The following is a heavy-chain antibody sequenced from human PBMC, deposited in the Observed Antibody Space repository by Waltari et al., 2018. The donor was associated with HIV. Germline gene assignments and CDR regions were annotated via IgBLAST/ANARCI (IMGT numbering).Heavy chain of an antibody. CDR3: ARTSLRYPSLALDF. CDR1: GYTFSAYY. Sequence: QVQLVQSGAEVTKPGASLKLSCAGSGYTFSAYYVHWIRQAPGQGLEWMGWINPKSGDTQDPRKLQGKVTMTRDTSVDTAYMYLNSLTYADAAVYYCARTSLRYPSLALDFWGRGTLVTVSS. V-gene: IGHV1-2*02. D-gene: IGHD3-9*01. J-gene: IGHJ4*02. CDR2: INPKSGDT.